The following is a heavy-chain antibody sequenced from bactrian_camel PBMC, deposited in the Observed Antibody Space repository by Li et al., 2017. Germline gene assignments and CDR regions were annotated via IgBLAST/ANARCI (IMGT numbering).Heavy chain of an antibody. D-gene: IGHD4*01. CDR3: ASEYNGAWNY. J-gene: IGHJ4*01. CDR2: ITSGGGNT. Sequence: VQLVESGGGSVQPGGSLRLSCAASGFTFSSYGMSWARQAPGKGLEWVSGITSGGGNTYYADSVKGRFTISRDNAKNTLYLQLNSLKTEDTAMYYCASEYNGAWNYWGQGTQVTVS. V-gene: IGHV3S40*01. CDR1: GFTFSSYG.